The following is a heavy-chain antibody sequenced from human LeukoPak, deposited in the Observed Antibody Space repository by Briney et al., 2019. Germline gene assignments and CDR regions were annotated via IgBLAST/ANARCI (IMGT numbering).Heavy chain of an antibody. CDR3: AKRNYNYFDY. V-gene: IGHV3-23*01. D-gene: IGHD4-11*01. CDR1: GFTFSTYA. Sequence: GGSLRLSCAASGFTFSTYAMSVVRQAPGKGLEWVSVISGSGGNTYYADSVKGRFTISRDNSKNTLYLQMNSLRAEDTAVYYCAKRNYNYFDYWGQGTLVTVSS. CDR2: ISGSGGNT. J-gene: IGHJ4*02.